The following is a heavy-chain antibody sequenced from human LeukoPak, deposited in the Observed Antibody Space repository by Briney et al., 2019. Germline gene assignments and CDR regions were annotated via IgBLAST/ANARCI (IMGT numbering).Heavy chain of an antibody. D-gene: IGHD4-17*01. CDR2: IRYDGSTK. Sequence: GGSLRLSCAASGFTFSSCGMHWVRQAPGKGLEWVAFIRYDGSTKYYADSVKGRFTISRDNSKNTLCLQMNSLRAEDTAVYYCAGGTVTTFDYWGRGTLVTVSS. CDR1: GFTFSSCG. J-gene: IGHJ4*02. CDR3: AGGTVTTFDY. V-gene: IGHV3-30*02.